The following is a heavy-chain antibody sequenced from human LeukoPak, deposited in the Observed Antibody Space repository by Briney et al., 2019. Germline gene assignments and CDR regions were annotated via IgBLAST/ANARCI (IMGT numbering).Heavy chain of an antibody. D-gene: IGHD5-18*01. CDR1: GDSVSSNSAA. CDR3: ARSLDTDLRE. CDR2: TYYRSKWSK. J-gene: IGHJ4*02. Sequence: SQTLSLTCAISGDSVSSNSAAWNWIRQSPSKGLEWLGRTYYRSKWSKDYAVSVKSRITINPDTSNNQLSLQLNSVTPEDTAVYYCARSLDTDLREWGQGTLVTVSS. V-gene: IGHV6-1*01.